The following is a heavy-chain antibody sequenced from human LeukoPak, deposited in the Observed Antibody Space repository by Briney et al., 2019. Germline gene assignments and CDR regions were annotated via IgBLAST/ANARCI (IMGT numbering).Heavy chain of an antibody. V-gene: IGHV3-33*01. CDR3: CLLEEGGAGSIQLINMDV. Sequence: GGSLRLSCAASGFTFSSYGMHWVRQAPGKGLEWVAGICYDGCNKYYADSVKGRFTISRDNSKNTLYLQMNSLRAEDTAVYYFCLLEEGGAGSIQLINMDVWGKGTTVTVSS. J-gene: IGHJ6*03. CDR2: ICYDGCNK. CDR1: GFTFSSYG. D-gene: IGHD5-18*01.